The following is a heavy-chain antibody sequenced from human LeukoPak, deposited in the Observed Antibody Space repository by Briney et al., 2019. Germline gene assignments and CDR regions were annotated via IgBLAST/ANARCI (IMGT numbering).Heavy chain of an antibody. D-gene: IGHD3-3*01. CDR1: QYSFSDYA. V-gene: IGHV1-3*01. Sequence: ASVTVSCTASQYSFSDYAIHWVRQAPGQRLEWMGWINAGNGNTKYSQKFQGRVTITRDTSASTAYMELSSLRSEDTAVYYCARTPRDDFRSGYYTDYYYYGMDVWGQGTTVTVSS. CDR3: ARTPRDDFRSGYYTDYYYYGMDV. J-gene: IGHJ6*02. CDR2: INAGNGNT.